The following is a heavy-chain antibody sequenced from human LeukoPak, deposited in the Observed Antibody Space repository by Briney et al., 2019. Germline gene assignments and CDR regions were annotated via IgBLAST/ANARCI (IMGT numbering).Heavy chain of an antibody. J-gene: IGHJ3*01. CDR3: ARALWELRAGDVFDL. V-gene: IGHV3-7*01. D-gene: IGHD1-26*01. CDR1: GFTFSNYR. Sequence: PGGSLRLSCAASGFTFSNYRMSWVRQVRQAPGKGLERVANINQDGSEKYYVDSVKGRFSISRDNAKNSLYLQMNSLRAEDTAVYYCARALWELRAGDVFDLWGQGTMVTVSS. CDR2: INQDGSEK.